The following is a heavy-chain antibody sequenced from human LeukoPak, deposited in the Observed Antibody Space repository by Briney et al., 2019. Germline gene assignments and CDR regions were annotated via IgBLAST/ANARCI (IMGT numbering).Heavy chain of an antibody. CDR2: IKQDGSAK. D-gene: IGHD6-19*01. J-gene: IGHJ4*02. CDR1: GFTFSRHW. CDR3: ARDRDSSVDY. Sequence: PGGSLRLSCAASGFTFSRHWMYWVRQAPGKGREWVANIKQDGSAKPYVDSVKGRFTISRDNAKNSLFLQMNSLRAEDTAVYYCARDRDSSVDYWGEGTLVTVSS. V-gene: IGHV3-7*03.